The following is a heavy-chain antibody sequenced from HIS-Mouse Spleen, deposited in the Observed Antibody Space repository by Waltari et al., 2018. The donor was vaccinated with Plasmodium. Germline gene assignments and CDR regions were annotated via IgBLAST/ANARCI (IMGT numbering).Heavy chain of an antibody. CDR1: GFPFSTDG. J-gene: IGHJ3*02. CDR2: IWYDGSNK. V-gene: IGHV3-33*06. Sequence: QVQLVESGGGVVQPGRSLRLSCAACGFPFSTDGMHWVRQAPVKGLEWVAVIWYDGSNKYYADSVKGRFTISRDNSKNTLYLQMNSLRAEDTAVYYCAKEEGNWNDDDAFDIWGQGTMVTVSS. D-gene: IGHD1-1*01. CDR3: AKEEGNWNDDDAFDI.